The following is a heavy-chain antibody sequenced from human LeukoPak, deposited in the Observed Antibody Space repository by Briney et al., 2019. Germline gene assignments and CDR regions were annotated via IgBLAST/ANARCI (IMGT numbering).Heavy chain of an antibody. D-gene: IGHD3-3*01. CDR3: ARDLLILEWFRNAFDV. V-gene: IGHV1-3*01. Sequence: GASVKVSCKASGYTFTSYAMHWVRQAPGQRLEWMGWINAGNGNTKYSQKFQGRVTITRDTSTSTAYMELRSLRSDDTAVYYCARDLLILEWFRNAFDVWGQGTMVTVSS. J-gene: IGHJ3*01. CDR1: GYTFTSYA. CDR2: INAGNGNT.